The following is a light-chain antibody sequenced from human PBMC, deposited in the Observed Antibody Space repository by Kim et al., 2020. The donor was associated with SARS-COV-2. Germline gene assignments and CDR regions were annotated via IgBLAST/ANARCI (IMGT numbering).Light chain of an antibody. CDR1: QSISIW. V-gene: IGKV1-5*03. CDR2: KAS. Sequence: SESVGDRVTITCRASQSISIWLAWYQQKPGTAPKLLIYKASTLGSGAPSRFSGSGSGTEFTLAISSLQPDDFATYYCQQYITYPYTFGQGTKLEI. CDR3: QQYITYPYT. J-gene: IGKJ2*01.